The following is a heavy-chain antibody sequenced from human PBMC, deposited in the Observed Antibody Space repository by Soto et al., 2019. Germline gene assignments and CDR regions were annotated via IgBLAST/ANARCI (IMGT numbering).Heavy chain of an antibody. CDR3: ARDHPYSGSSWFFFDH. CDR2: INAGNGNT. V-gene: IGHV1-3*01. Sequence: ASVKVSCKASGYIFTNYVMHWVRQAPGQRLEWMGWINAGNGNTKYSQKFQGRVTITRDTSASTAYMELSSLRSEDTAVYYCARDHPYSGSSWFFFDHWGQGTLVTVSS. D-gene: IGHD6-13*01. CDR1: GYIFTNYV. J-gene: IGHJ4*02.